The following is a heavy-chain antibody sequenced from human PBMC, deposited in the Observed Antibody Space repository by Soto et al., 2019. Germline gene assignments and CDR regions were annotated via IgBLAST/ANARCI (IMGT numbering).Heavy chain of an antibody. CDR2: ISGSGGST. V-gene: IGHV3-23*01. Sequence: HPGGSLRLSCAASGFTFSSYAMSWVRQAPGKGLEWVSAISGSGGSTYYADSVKGRFTISRDNSKNTLYLQMNSLRAEDTAVYYCAKRYSSSWYISPKSPYYYYYGMDVWGQGTTVTVSS. CDR3: AKRYSSSWYISPKSPYYYYYGMDV. CDR1: GFTFSSYA. D-gene: IGHD6-13*01. J-gene: IGHJ6*02.